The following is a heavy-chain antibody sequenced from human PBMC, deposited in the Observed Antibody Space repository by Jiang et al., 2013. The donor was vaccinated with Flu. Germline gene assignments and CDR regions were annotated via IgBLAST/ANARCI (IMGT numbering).Heavy chain of an antibody. J-gene: IGHJ4*02. Sequence: AISGSGGSTYYADSVKGRFTISRDNSKNTLYLQMNSLRAEDTAVYYCAKQADSSGWYYFDYWGQGTLVTVSS. D-gene: IGHD6-19*01. V-gene: IGHV3-23*01. CDR3: AKQADSSGWYYFDY. CDR2: ISGSGGST.